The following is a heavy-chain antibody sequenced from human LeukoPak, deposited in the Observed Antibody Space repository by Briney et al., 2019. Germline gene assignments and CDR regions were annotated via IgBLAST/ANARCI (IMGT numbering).Heavy chain of an antibody. Sequence: PGGSLRLSCAASGFTFSNYAMNWVRQAPGKGLEWVSAIDGTGGSTYYADSVKGRFTISRDNAKNSLYLQMNSLRAEDTAVYYCARRRYSGSSQHFDYWGQGTLVTVSS. D-gene: IGHD1-26*01. CDR2: IDGTGGST. CDR3: ARRRYSGSSQHFDY. CDR1: GFTFSNYA. J-gene: IGHJ4*02. V-gene: IGHV3-23*01.